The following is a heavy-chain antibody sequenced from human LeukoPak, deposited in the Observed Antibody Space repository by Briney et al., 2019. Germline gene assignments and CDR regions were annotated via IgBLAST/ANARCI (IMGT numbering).Heavy chain of an antibody. V-gene: IGHV3-23*01. J-gene: IGHJ4*02. Sequence: GGSLRHSCAASGFTFSSYTMSWVRQAPGKGLEWVSTITTSDGNTYYADSVKGRFTISRDNSKNTLYLQMNSLRAEDTAVYYCAKLPGRAADYWGQGTLVTVSS. CDR2: ITTSDGNT. CDR1: GFTFSSYT. CDR3: AKLPGRAADY.